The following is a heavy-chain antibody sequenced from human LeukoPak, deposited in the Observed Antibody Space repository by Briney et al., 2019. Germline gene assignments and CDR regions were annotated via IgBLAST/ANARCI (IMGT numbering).Heavy chain of an antibody. D-gene: IGHD3-22*01. CDR3: ARVSDRLYYYDSSGGLDY. Sequence: ASVKVSCKASGYTFTSYYMHWVRQAPGQGLEWMGIINPSGGSTSYVQKFQGRVTMTRDTSTSTVYMELSSLRSEDTAVYYCARVSDRLYYYDSSGGLDYWGQGTLVTVSS. CDR1: GYTFTSYY. V-gene: IGHV1-46*01. J-gene: IGHJ4*02. CDR2: INPSGGST.